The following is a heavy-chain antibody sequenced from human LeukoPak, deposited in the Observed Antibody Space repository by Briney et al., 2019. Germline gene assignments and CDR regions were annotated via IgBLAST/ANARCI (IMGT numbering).Heavy chain of an antibody. CDR3: AKGDSSSSGSSPIDY. V-gene: IGHV3-30*02. D-gene: IGHD6-6*01. J-gene: IGHJ4*02. Sequence: GGSLRLSCAASGFTFSSYGMHWVRQAPGKGLEWVAFIRYDGSNKYYADSVKGRFTISRDNSKNTLYLQMNSLRAEDTAVYYCAKGDSSSSGSSPIDYWGQGTLVTVSS. CDR2: IRYDGSNK. CDR1: GFTFSSYG.